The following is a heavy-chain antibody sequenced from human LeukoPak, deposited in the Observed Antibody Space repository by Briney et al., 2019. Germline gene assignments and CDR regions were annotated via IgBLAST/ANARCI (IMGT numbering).Heavy chain of an antibody. D-gene: IGHD3-10*01. CDR2: INPKSGDT. CDR1: GYTFNDYY. CDR3: ARAGTPMVFDF. V-gene: IGHV1-2*02. J-gene: IGHJ5*01. Sequence: ASVKVSSKASGYTFNDYYIHWVRQAPRQGLEWMGWINPKSGDTNYAQKFQGRVTMTRDTSINTVYMELNSLRPDDTAIYYCARAGTPMVFDFWGQGTPVTVSS.